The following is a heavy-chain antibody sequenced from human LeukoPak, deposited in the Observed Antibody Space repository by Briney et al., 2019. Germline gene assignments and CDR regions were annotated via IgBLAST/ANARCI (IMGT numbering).Heavy chain of an antibody. V-gene: IGHV1-2*02. CDR2: INPNSGGT. CDR3: ARDVLRYFDWSSNYYYMDV. Sequence: ASVKVSCEASGYTFTGYYMHWVRQAPGQGLEWMGWINPNSGGTNYAQKFQGRVTMTRDTSISTAYMELSRLRSDDTAVYYCARDVLRYFDWSSNYYYMDVWGKGTTVTISS. CDR1: GYTFTGYY. D-gene: IGHD3-9*01. J-gene: IGHJ6*03.